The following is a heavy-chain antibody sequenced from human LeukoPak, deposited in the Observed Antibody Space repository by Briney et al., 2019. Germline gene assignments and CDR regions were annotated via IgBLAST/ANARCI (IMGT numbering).Heavy chain of an antibody. D-gene: IGHD6-19*01. V-gene: IGHV3-53*01. CDR1: GFTVSSNY. CDR3: ARDLASNTGWEFDY. J-gene: IGHJ4*02. Sequence: GGSLRLSCAASGFTVSSNYMNWVRQAPGKGLGWVSLIYGGGSTYYADSVKGRFTISRDNSKNTLYLQMNSLRAEDTAVYYCARDLASNTGWEFDYWGQGTLVTVSS. CDR2: IYGGGST.